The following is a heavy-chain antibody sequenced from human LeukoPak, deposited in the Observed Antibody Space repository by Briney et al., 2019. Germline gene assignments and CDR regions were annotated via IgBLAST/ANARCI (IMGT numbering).Heavy chain of an antibody. CDR2: ISSDGSST. D-gene: IGHD3-16*01. J-gene: IGHJ4*02. Sequence: PGGSLRLSCAASGFTFRSYWMHWVRQAPGKGLVWVSRISSDGSSTSYADSVKGRFTISRDNAKNTLYLQMNSLRAEDTAVYYCARDYVSDYWGQGTLVTVSS. V-gene: IGHV3-74*01. CDR1: GFTFRSYW. CDR3: ARDYVSDY.